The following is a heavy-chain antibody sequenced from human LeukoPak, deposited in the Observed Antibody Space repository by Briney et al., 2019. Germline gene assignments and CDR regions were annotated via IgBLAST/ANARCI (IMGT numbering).Heavy chain of an antibody. CDR2: IYYSGST. V-gene: IGHV4-59*12. CDR1: GGSISYYY. CDR3: ARDLHDSRGPGTDY. J-gene: IGHJ4*02. Sequence: SETLSLTCTVSGGSISYYYWSWIRQPPGKGLEWIGNIYYSGSTHYNSSLKSRVTISVDTSKNQFSLELSSVTAADTAVYYCARDLHDSRGPGTDYWGQGILVTVSS. D-gene: IGHD3-22*01.